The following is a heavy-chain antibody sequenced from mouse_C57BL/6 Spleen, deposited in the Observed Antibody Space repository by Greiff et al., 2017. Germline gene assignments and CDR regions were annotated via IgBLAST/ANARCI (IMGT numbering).Heavy chain of an antibody. CDR3: TTFITTVPFAY. D-gene: IGHD1-1*01. CDR1: GFNIKDYY. Sequence: VQLQQSGAELVRPGGSVKVSCTASGFNIKDYYMHWVKQRPEQGLEWVGRVEPGDGDTEYAPKFQGKATMTADTSSNTAYLQLSSLTSEDTAVYYCTTFITTVPFAYWGQGTLVTVSA. V-gene: IGHV14-1*01. J-gene: IGHJ3*01. CDR2: VEPGDGDT.